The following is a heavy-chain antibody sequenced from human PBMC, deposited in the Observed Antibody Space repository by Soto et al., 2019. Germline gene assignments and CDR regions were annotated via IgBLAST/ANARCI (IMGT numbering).Heavy chain of an antibody. CDR2: NYYTGST. CDR3: ARHTQLFRFLDGSPPPIG. Sequence: SETLSLTCTVSGGSISSTSYYWGWIRQPPGKGLEWIGNNYYTGSTYYNPSLKSRVTISVDTSKNQFSLNLSSVTAADTAVYYCARHTQLFRFLDGSPPPIGWGQGTLVTVSS. D-gene: IGHD3-9*01. V-gene: IGHV4-39*01. CDR1: GGSISSTSYY. J-gene: IGHJ4*02.